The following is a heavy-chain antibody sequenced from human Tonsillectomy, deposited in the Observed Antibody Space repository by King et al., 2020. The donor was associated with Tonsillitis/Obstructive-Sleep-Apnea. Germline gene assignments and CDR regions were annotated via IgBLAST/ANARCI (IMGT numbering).Heavy chain of an antibody. CDR1: GFTFSIYA. J-gene: IGHJ3*02. D-gene: IGHD3-22*01. V-gene: IGHV3-30*04. CDR2: ISYDGSNK. Sequence: VQLVESGGGVVQPGRSLRLSCAASGFTFSIYAIHWVRQAPGKGLEWVAVISYDGSNKYYAESVKGRFTISRENSKNTLDLQKNSLRAEDTVVYYCARKGIYDSSGYADAFDIWGQGTMVTVSS. CDR3: ARKGIYDSSGYADAFDI.